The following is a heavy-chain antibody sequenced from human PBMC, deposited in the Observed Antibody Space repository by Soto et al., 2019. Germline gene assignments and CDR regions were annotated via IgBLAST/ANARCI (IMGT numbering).Heavy chain of an antibody. D-gene: IGHD6-13*01. CDR1: GGSISSSSYY. Sequence: LSLTCTVSGGSISSSSYYWGWIRQPPGKGLEWIGSIYYSGSTYYNPSLKSRVTISVDTSKNQFSLKLSSVTAADTAVYYCARVDPVAAAGTSWFDPWGQETLVTVSS. J-gene: IGHJ5*02. V-gene: IGHV4-39*01. CDR3: ARVDPVAAAGTSWFDP. CDR2: IYYSGST.